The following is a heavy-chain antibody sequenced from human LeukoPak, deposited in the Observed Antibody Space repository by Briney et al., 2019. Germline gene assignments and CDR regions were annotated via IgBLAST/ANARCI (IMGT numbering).Heavy chain of an antibody. J-gene: IGHJ4*02. Sequence: GGSLRLSCAASGLTFSNYAMSWVRQAPGKGLEWVSGISDSGGSTYYADSVKGRFTISRDNSKNTLYLQMNSLRAEDTAVYYCAKDRAVVVITGPFGYWGQGTLVTVSS. CDR1: GLTFSNYA. V-gene: IGHV3-23*01. CDR3: AKDRAVVVITGPFGY. D-gene: IGHD3-22*01. CDR2: ISDSGGST.